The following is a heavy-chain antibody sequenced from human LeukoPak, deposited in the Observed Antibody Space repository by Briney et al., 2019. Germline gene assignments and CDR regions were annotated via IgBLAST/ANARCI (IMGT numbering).Heavy chain of an antibody. CDR1: GFSFSSYT. Sequence: GGSLRLSCAASGFSFSSYTMNWVRQAPGKGLEWVSSITISSSSIYYADSLKGRFTISRDNAKNSLYLQMNSLRAEDTAVYYCARAVTTGGVFFDYWGQGTLVTVSS. V-gene: IGHV3-21*01. J-gene: IGHJ4*02. CDR3: ARAVTTGGVFFDY. CDR2: ITISSSSI. D-gene: IGHD4-17*01.